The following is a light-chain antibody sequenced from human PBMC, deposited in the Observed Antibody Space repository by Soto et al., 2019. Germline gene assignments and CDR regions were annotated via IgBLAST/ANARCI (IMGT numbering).Light chain of an antibody. CDR1: QSVRSNY. CDR3: QKYGTSPRK. CDR2: GAS. Sequence: EIVLTQSPGTLSLSPGERATLSCRSSQSVRSNYLAWYQQKPGQAPRLLIYGASSRATGIPDRFSGSGSGTDFTLTISRLEPEDFAVYYCQKYGTSPRKFGQGAKVDIK. V-gene: IGKV3-20*01. J-gene: IGKJ1*01.